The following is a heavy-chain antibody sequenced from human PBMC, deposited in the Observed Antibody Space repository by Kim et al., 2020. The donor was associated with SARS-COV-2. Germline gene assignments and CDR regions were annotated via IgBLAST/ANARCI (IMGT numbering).Heavy chain of an antibody. CDR3: GRGYCSGGSCNPEDY. Sequence: GGSLRLSCAASGFTFSDYYMSWIRQAPGKGLEWVSYISSSGSTIHYADSMKGRFTVSRDNAKNSLYRQMNSLRAEDTAVYYCGRGYCSGGSCNPEDYWGQGTLVTVSS. V-gene: IGHV3-11*01. J-gene: IGHJ4*02. CDR2: ISSSGSTI. D-gene: IGHD2-15*01. CDR1: GFTFSDYY.